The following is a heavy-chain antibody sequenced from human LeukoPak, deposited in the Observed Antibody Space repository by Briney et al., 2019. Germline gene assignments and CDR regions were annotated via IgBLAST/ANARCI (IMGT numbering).Heavy chain of an antibody. CDR3: ALTYYYDSSGSYPFDY. CDR2: IIPIFGTA. Sequence: SVKVSCKASGGTFSSYAISWVRQAPGQGLEWMGGIIPIFGTANYAQKFQGRVTITTDESTGTAYMELSSLRSEDTAVYYCALTYYYDSSGSYPFDYWGQGALVTVSS. D-gene: IGHD3-22*01. V-gene: IGHV1-69*05. CDR1: GGTFSSYA. J-gene: IGHJ4*02.